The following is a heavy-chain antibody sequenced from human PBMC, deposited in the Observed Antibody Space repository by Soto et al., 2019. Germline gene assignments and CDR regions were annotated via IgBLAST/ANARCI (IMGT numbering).Heavy chain of an antibody. J-gene: IGHJ4*02. V-gene: IGHV2-5*02. Sequence: QITLKESGPALVKPTQTLTLTCTFSGFSLSTSGVGLGWIRQPPGKALEWLAVIFWDDDKRYSPSLKSRLTNTKDTSRNQVVLTIPNMDPGDTATYYCAHRHYYGDYGGTFDYWGQGTLVTVSS. CDR3: AHRHYYGDYGGTFDY. CDR2: IFWDDDK. D-gene: IGHD4-17*01. CDR1: GFSLSTSGVG.